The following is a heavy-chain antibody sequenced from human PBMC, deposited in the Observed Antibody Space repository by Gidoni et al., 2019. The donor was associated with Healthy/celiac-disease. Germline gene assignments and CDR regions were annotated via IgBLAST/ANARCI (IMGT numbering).Heavy chain of an antibody. CDR2: ISYDGSNK. D-gene: IGHD3-10*01. V-gene: IGHV3-30-3*01. CDR1: GFPFSSYA. Sequence: QVQLVESGGGVVQPGRSLRLSCAASGFPFSSYAMHWVRQAPGKGLEWVAVISYDGSNKYYADSVKGRFTISRDNSKNTLYLQMNSLRAEDTAVYYCARLVFPSWYFDLWGRGTLVTVSS. CDR3: ARLVFPSWYFDL. J-gene: IGHJ2*01.